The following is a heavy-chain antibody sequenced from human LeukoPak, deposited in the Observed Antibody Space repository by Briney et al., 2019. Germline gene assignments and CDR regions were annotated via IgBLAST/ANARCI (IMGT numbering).Heavy chain of an antibody. CDR3: ARLPRHDLYSDY. CDR2: IYPGDSDT. Sequence: GESLKIPCKGSGYSFTSYWIGRVPQMPGKGLEWMGIIYPGDSDTRYSPSFQGPVTISADKSISTAYLQWSSLKASDTAMYYCARLPRHDLYSDYWGQGTLVTVSS. CDR1: GYSFTSYW. J-gene: IGHJ4*02. D-gene: IGHD2-21*01. V-gene: IGHV5-51*01.